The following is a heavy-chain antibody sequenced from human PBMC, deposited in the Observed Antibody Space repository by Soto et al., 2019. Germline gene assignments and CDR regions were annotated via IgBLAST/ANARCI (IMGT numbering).Heavy chain of an antibody. CDR2: ISWNSGRI. CDR3: ARDATYSSSWYNWFDP. V-gene: IGHV3-9*01. J-gene: IGHJ5*02. D-gene: IGHD6-13*01. Sequence: GGSLRLSCAASGFTFDDYAMYWVRQVPGKGLEWVSGISWNSGRIGYADSVKGRFTISRDNAKNTLYLQMNSLRAEDTAVYYCARDATYSSSWYNWFDPWGQGTLVTVSS. CDR1: GFTFDDYA.